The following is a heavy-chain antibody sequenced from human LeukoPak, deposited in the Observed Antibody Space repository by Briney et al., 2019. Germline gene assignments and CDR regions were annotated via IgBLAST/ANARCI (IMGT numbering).Heavy chain of an antibody. CDR1: GFIFSSYG. Sequence: GGSLRLSCAASGFIFSSYGMHWVRQAPGKGLEWVAVISYDGSNKYYADSVKGRFTISRDNAKNTLNLQMNSLRAEDTAVYYCARDLGQYYDTSDNWFDPWGQGTLVTVSS. CDR3: ARDLGQYYDTSDNWFDP. V-gene: IGHV3-30*12. CDR2: ISYDGSNK. J-gene: IGHJ5*02. D-gene: IGHD3-22*01.